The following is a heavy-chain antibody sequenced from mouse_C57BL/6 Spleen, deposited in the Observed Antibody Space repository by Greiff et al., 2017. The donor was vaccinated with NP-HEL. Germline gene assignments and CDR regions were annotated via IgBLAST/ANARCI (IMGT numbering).Heavy chain of an antibody. D-gene: IGHD4-1*01. CDR3: TRRLWDGDY. Sequence: LVESGAELVRPGASVTLSCKASGYTFTDYEMHWVKQTPVHGLEWIGAIDPETGGTAYNQKFKGKAILTADKSSSTAYMELRSLTSEDSAVYYCTRRLWDGDYWGQGTTLTVSS. J-gene: IGHJ2*01. CDR1: GYTFTDYE. V-gene: IGHV1-15*01. CDR2: IDPETGGT.